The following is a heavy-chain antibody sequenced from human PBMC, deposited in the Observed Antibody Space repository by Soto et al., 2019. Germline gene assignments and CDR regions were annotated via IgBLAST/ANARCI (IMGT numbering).Heavy chain of an antibody. CDR3: ARKGCGGVAPDILTGCYYYYMDV. CDR2: ISSSSSYI. J-gene: IGHJ6*03. Sequence: GGSLRLSCAASGFTFSSYSMNWVRQAPGKGLEWVSSISSSSSYIYYADSVKGRFTISRDNAKNSLYLQMNSLRAEDTAVYYCARKGCGGVAPDILTGCYYYYMDVWGKGTTVTVSS. D-gene: IGHD3-9*01. V-gene: IGHV3-21*01. CDR1: GFTFSSYS.